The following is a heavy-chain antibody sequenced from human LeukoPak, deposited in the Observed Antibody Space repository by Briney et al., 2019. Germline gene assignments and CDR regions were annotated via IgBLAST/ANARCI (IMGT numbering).Heavy chain of an antibody. V-gene: IGHV4-59*11. Sequence: SETLSLTCTVSGDSINSHHWNWIRQPPGKGLEWIGYMYYSGSTKYNPSLKSRVAISIDTSKNQFSLKLSSVTAADTAVYYCAKDQLFWGDRENDHQNSGYDYWGQGTLVTVSS. CDR1: GDSINSHH. CDR3: AKDQLFWGDRENDHQNSGYDY. J-gene: IGHJ4*02. D-gene: IGHD5-12*01. CDR2: MYYSGST.